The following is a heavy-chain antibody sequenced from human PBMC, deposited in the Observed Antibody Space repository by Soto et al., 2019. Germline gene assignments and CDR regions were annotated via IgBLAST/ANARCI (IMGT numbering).Heavy chain of an antibody. CDR1: GYTFTSYY. CDR2: ISGYNGNT. CDR3: AREGPPSLT. J-gene: IGHJ5*02. Sequence: QVQLVQSGAEVKKPGASVKVSCKASGYTFTSYYISWVRQAPGQGLEWMGWISGYNGNTNYAQKLQGRVTMTTDTPTSTAYGERRSLRSDDRAVYYCAREGPPSLTWGQGPLVPASS. D-gene: IGHD2-2*01. V-gene: IGHV1-18*01.